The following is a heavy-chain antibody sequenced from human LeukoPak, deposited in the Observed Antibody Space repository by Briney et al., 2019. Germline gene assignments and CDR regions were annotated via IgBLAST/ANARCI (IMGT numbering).Heavy chain of an antibody. Sequence: PGGSLRLSCAASGFTFSNYAVHWVRQAPGKGLEWVAVIANDGRDKHHADSVKGRFTISRDNSKNTLYVQMDSLRAEDTALYYCARDRSAPARYDFDSWGQGTLVTVSS. CDR2: IANDGRDK. V-gene: IGHV3-30*04. CDR3: ARDRSAPARYDFDS. J-gene: IGHJ5*01. D-gene: IGHD2-15*01. CDR1: GFTFSNYA.